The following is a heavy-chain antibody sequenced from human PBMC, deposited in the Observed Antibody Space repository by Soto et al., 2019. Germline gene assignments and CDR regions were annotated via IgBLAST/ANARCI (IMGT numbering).Heavy chain of an antibody. J-gene: IGHJ4*02. D-gene: IGHD6-19*01. CDR2: IYYSGTT. CDR1: GGSISSGDYY. Sequence: PSETLSLTCTVSGGSISSGDYYWGWIRQPPGKGLEWIGNIYYSGTTYYNPSLKSRVTISVDTSKNQSSLKLSSVTVADTAVYYCASQALMRSGWYTHYWGQGTLVTVSS. CDR3: ASQALMRSGWYTHY. V-gene: IGHV4-39*01.